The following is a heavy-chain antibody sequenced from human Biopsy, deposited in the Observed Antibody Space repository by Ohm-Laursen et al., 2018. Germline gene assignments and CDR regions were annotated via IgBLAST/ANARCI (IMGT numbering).Heavy chain of an antibody. J-gene: IGHJ6*02. V-gene: IGHV3-48*01. D-gene: IGHD5-18*01. Sequence: SLRLSCTASGFDFSGFSMTWVRQAPGKGLEWVSYISSTSRTTYYADSVKGRFTVSRDNAHNSLYLQMSSLRAEDTAVYYCAKDRYNYTPIGGFSMDVWGQGTTVTVSS. CDR1: GFDFSGFS. CDR2: ISSTSRTT. CDR3: AKDRYNYTPIGGFSMDV.